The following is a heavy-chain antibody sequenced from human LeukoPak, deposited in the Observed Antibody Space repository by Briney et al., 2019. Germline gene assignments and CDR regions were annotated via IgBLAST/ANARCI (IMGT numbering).Heavy chain of an antibody. Sequence: ASVKVSCKASGYTFTSYGISWVRQAPGQGLEWMGWISAYNGNTNYAQKLQGRVTMTTDTSTSTAYMELRSLRSDDTAVYYCAGVISWSYGVFGGPFDYWGQGTLVTVSS. J-gene: IGHJ4*02. V-gene: IGHV1-18*01. CDR1: GYTFTSYG. CDR2: ISAYNGNT. D-gene: IGHD3-10*01. CDR3: AGVISWSYGVFGGPFDY.